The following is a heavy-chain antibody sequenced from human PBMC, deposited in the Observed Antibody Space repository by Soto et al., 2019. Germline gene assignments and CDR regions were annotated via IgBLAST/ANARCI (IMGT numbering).Heavy chain of an antibody. CDR1: GGSFNTYG. CDR2: IIPLLGTP. Sequence: QVQLVQSGAEMMKSGSSVKVSCKVSGGSFNTYGIGWGRQAPGQGLEWMGEIIPLLGTPNYAQRFQGRVTITADESTTTAYIELSSLRSEDSAVYYCERLHVPMTYGGGVFDSWGQGTLVTVSS. CDR3: ERLHVPMTYGGGVFDS. D-gene: IGHD3-16*01. J-gene: IGHJ4*02. V-gene: IGHV1-69*01.